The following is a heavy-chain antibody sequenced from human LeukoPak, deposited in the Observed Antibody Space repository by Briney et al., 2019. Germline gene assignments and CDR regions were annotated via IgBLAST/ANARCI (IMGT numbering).Heavy chain of an antibody. CDR2: INWNGGST. CDR3: ARAYGSGSYYMDV. V-gene: IGHV3-20*04. Sequence: GGSLRLSCAASGFTFSSYAMSWVRQAPGKGLEWVSGINWNGGSTGYADSVKGRFTISRDNAKNSLYLQMNSLRAEDTALYYCARAYGSGSYYMDVWGKGTTVTVSS. J-gene: IGHJ6*03. CDR1: GFTFSSYA. D-gene: IGHD3-10*01.